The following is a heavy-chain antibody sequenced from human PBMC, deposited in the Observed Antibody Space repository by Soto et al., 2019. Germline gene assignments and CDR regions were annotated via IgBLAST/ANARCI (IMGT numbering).Heavy chain of an antibody. CDR2: ISSSSSTI. CDR3: ASTITIFGVVGAEDAFDI. V-gene: IGHV3-48*01. J-gene: IGHJ3*02. Sequence: GGSLRLSCAASGFTFSSYSMNWVRQAPGKGLEWVSYISSSSSTIYYADSVKGRFTISRDNAKNSLYLQMNSLRAEDTAVYYCASTITIFGVVGAEDAFDIWGQGTMVTVSS. CDR1: GFTFSSYS. D-gene: IGHD3-3*01.